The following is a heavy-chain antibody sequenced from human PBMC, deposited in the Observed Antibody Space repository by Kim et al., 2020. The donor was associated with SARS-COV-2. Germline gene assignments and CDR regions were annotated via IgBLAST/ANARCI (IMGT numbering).Heavy chain of an antibody. CDR3: VRDGTNWPLNHFDF. D-gene: IGHD1-1*01. V-gene: IGHV1-3*01. J-gene: IGHJ4*02. Sequence: ASVKVSCKASGYTFSDHVMHWVRQAPGQRLEWMGWIHAGDGKTKYSQNFKDRLTITRETSATTAYMELSSLRSEDTALYYCVRDGTNWPLNHFDFWGQGTLVTVSS. CDR1: GYTFSDHV. CDR2: IHAGDGKT.